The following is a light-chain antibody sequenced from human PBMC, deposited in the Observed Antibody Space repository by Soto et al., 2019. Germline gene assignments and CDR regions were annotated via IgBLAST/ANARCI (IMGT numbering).Light chain of an antibody. CDR3: QQYGNSPFT. V-gene: IGKV3-20*01. J-gene: IGKJ4*01. CDR2: GAS. Sequence: EIVLTQSPDTLSLSPGERATLSCRASQTVSRSALAWYQQKLGQAPRLLIYGASNRATGIPDRFSGSGSGTDFTLTISRLEPEDFEVYYCQQYGNSPFTFGGGTKVEIK. CDR1: QTVSRSA.